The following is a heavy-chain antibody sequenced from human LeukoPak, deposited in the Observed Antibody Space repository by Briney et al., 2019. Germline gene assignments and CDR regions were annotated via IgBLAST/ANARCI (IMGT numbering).Heavy chain of an antibody. CDR1: GFNFSTYA. J-gene: IGHJ4*02. V-gene: IGHV3-30*04. Sequence: PGRSLRLSCAASGFNFSTYAIHWVRQAPGKGLEGVAVISYDVGKKYYADSVKGRFTISRDNSKNTMYLQMNSLRAEDTAVYYCAKDDYYDTSGYRDWGQGTLVTVSS. CDR3: AKDDYYDTSGYRD. CDR2: ISYDVGKK. D-gene: IGHD3-22*01.